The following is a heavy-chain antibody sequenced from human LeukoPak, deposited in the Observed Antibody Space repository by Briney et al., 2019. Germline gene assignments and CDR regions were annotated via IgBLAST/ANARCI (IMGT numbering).Heavy chain of an antibody. V-gene: IGHV1-69*01. J-gene: IGHJ4*02. Sequence: SVTVSCTASGGTFSSYAISWVRQAPGQGLEWMGGIIPIFGTANYAQKFQGRVTITADESTSTAYMELSSLRSEDTAVYYCARGGGTVTTLFYDYWGQGTLVTVSS. CDR3: ARGGGTVTTLFYDY. D-gene: IGHD4-17*01. CDR2: IIPIFGTA. CDR1: GGTFSSYA.